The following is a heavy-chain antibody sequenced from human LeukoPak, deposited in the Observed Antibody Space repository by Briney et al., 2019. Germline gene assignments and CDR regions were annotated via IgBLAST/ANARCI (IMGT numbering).Heavy chain of an antibody. CDR1: GGSISSSSYY. CDR2: IYYSGST. Sequence: SETLSLTCTVSGGSISSSSYYWGWIRQPPGKGLEWIGSIYYSGSTYYNPSLKSRVTISVDTSKNQFSLKLSSVTAADTAVYYCARRTWAGPYYYYYYYMDVWGKGTTVTISS. D-gene: IGHD6-19*01. V-gene: IGHV4-39*01. CDR3: ARRTWAGPYYYYYYYMDV. J-gene: IGHJ6*03.